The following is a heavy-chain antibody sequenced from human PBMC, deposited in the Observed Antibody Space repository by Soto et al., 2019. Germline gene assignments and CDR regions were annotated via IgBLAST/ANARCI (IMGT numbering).Heavy chain of an antibody. CDR2: INPSGGST. CDR1: GYTFTSYY. Sequence: ASVKVSCKASGYTFTSYYMHWVRQAPGQGLEWMGIINPSGGSTSYAQKFQGRVTITTDESTSTAYMELSSLRSEDTAVYYCARVALMATIKYYFDYWGQGTLVTVSS. CDR3: ARVALMATIKYYFDY. V-gene: IGHV1-46*01. J-gene: IGHJ4*02. D-gene: IGHD5-12*01.